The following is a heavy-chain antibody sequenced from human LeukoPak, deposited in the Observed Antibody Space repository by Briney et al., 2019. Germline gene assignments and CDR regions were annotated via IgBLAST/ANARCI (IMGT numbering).Heavy chain of an antibody. CDR1: GGSFSGYY. J-gene: IGHJ5*02. CDR3: ARGDRDIPRGFDP. CDR2: INHSGST. V-gene: IGHV4-34*01. D-gene: IGHD3-10*01. Sequence: SETLSLTCAVYGGSFSGYYWSWIRQPLGKGLEWIGEINHSGSTNYNPSLKSRVTISVDTSKNQFSLKLSSVTAADTAVYYCARGDRDIPRGFDPWGQGTLVTVSS.